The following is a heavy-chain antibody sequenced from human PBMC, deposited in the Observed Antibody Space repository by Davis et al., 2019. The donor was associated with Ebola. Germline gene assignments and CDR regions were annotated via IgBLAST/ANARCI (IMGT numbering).Heavy chain of an antibody. CDR2: ISAYKGNT. Sequence: ASVKVSCKSSGYTFTSYGISWVRQAPGQGLEWMGWISAYKGNTNYAQKFLGRVTMTTDTSTSTAYMELRSLRSDDTAVYYCARDHFTAAAGISGMDVWGQGTTVTVSS. V-gene: IGHV1-18*01. CDR3: ARDHFTAAAGISGMDV. CDR1: GYTFTSYG. J-gene: IGHJ6*02. D-gene: IGHD6-13*01.